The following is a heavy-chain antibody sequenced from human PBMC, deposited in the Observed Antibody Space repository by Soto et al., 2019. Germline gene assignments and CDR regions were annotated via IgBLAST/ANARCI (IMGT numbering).Heavy chain of an antibody. J-gene: IGHJ4*02. D-gene: IGHD2-2*01. CDR1: GGSFGGYY. CDR2: INHSGST. Sequence: PSETLSLTCAVYGGSFGGYYWSWIRQPPGKGLEWIGEINHSGSTNYNPSLKSRVTISVDTSKNQFSLKLSSVTAADTAVYYCARVKEVPAANDFDYWGQGTLVTVSS. V-gene: IGHV4-34*01. CDR3: ARVKEVPAANDFDY.